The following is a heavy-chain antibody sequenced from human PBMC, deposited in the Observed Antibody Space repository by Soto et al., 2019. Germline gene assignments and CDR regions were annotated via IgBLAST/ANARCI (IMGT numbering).Heavy chain of an antibody. D-gene: IGHD2-15*01. Sequence: PSETLSLTCAVYGGSFSGYYWSWIRQPPGKGLEWIGEINHSGSTNYNPSLKSRVTISVDTSENQFSLKLSSVTAADTAVYYRARGTLPRDIVVVVAATTPAHYFDYWGQGTLVTVSS. J-gene: IGHJ4*02. CDR3: ARGTLPRDIVVVVAATTPAHYFDY. V-gene: IGHV4-34*01. CDR1: GGSFSGYY. CDR2: INHSGST.